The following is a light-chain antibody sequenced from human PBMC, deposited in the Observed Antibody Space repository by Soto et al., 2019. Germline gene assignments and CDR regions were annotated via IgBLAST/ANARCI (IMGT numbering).Light chain of an antibody. CDR2: DAS. V-gene: IGKV1-33*01. CDR3: QQYENLPT. CDR1: QNINNY. Sequence: DIQMTQSPSSLSASVGDRVTITCQASQNINNYLNWYQQKPGRAPKLLIYDASNLEAGVPSRFRGSGSGTDFTFTISRLKPEDIATYYCQQYENLPTFGPGTRLEIK. J-gene: IGKJ5*01.